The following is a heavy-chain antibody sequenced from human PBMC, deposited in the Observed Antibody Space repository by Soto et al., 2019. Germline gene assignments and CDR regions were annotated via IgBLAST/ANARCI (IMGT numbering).Heavy chain of an antibody. CDR3: ARDSYYYDSSGYYYFDY. J-gene: IGHJ4*02. D-gene: IGHD3-22*01. V-gene: IGHV1-18*01. CDR1: GYTFTSYG. Sequence: EASVKVSCKASGYTFTSYGISWVRQAPGQGLEWMGWISAYNGNTNYAQKLQGRVTMTTDTSTSTAYMELRSLRSDDTAVYYCARDSYYYDSSGYYYFDYWGQGTLVTVSS. CDR2: ISAYNGNT.